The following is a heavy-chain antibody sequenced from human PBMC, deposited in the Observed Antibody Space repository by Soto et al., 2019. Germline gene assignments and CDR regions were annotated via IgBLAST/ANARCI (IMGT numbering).Heavy chain of an antibody. Sequence: QIHLVQSGAEEKKPGASVKVSCKTSGYTFTNFVMHWVRQAPGQRLEWMGWINGGNCDTKYSQKFQGRVTITRDTSASTGYMELSSLRSDDTALYFCASSYYGDYGYWGQGTLVTVSS. CDR3: ASSYYGDYGY. D-gene: IGHD4-17*01. V-gene: IGHV1-3*05. CDR1: GYTFTNFV. CDR2: INGGNCDT. J-gene: IGHJ4*02.